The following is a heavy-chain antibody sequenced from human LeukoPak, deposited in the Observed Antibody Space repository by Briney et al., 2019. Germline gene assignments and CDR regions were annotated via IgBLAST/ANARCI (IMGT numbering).Heavy chain of an antibody. CDR1: GGSISSGNYY. V-gene: IGHV4-30-4*01. CDR3: ATIQSPYGDFSAVYFHH. D-gene: IGHD4-17*01. Sequence: SQTLSLTCTVSGGSISSGNYYWSWTRQPPGKGLEWIGYIYYSGSTNYNPSLKSRVTISVDTSENQLSLKLSSVTAADTAVYYCATIQSPYGDFSAVYFHHWGQGTLVTVSS. J-gene: IGHJ1*01. CDR2: IYYSGST.